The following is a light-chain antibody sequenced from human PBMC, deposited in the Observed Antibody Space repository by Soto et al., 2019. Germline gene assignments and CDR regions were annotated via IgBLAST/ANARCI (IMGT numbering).Light chain of an antibody. Sequence: QAVVTQEPSLTVSPGETVTLTCGSNTGAVTSGHFPYWFQQKPGQAPRTLGYETSRRHSWTPARFSGSLHGGKAALTLSGAQPEDEADYYCLLTSGYAVVFGGGTKVTVL. CDR3: LLTSGYAVV. V-gene: IGLV7-46*01. CDR1: TGAVTSGHF. J-gene: IGLJ2*01. CDR2: ETS.